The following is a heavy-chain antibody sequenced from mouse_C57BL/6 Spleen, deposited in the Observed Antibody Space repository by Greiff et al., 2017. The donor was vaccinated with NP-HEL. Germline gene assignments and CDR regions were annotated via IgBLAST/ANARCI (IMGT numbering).Heavy chain of an antibody. CDR3: ARYYYGSSYYFDY. CDR2: IDPSDSYT. Sequence: QVQLQQPGAELVKPGASVKLSCKASGYTFTSYWMQWVKQRPGQGLEWIGEIDPSDSYTNYNQKFKGKAPLTVDTSSSTAYLQLSSLTSEDSSVYYCARYYYGSSYYFDYWGKGTTLTVSS. D-gene: IGHD1-1*01. CDR1: GYTFTSYW. V-gene: IGHV1-50*01. J-gene: IGHJ2*01.